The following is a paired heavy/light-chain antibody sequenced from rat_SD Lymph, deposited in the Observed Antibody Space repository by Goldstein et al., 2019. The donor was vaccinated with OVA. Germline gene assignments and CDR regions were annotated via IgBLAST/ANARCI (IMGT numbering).Light chain of an antibody. CDR2: FAS. V-gene: IGKV3S14*01. CDR3: QQGWEFPLT. J-gene: IGKJ5*01. Sequence: DIVLTQSPALAVSLGQKTTMSCKTSQNVDNFGKSYIHWYQQKPGEQPKLLIYFASNLASQVPARFSGSGSERDFTLTINPVEADDVATYYCQQGWEFPLTFGSGTKLEIK. CDR1: QNVDNFGKSY.
Heavy chain of an antibody. CDR1: GYTITSGY. CDR2: ITYSGST. V-gene: IGHV3-4*01. D-gene: IGHD1-11*01. CDR3: ARNDYGTFFFDY. Sequence: EIQLQESGPGLVKPSQSLSLTCSVTGYTITSGYDWSWIRKFPGNEMEWMGYITYSGSTHYNPSLKSRISITRDTSKNHFFLQLNSVTTEDTATYYCARNDYGTFFFDYWGQGVMVTVSS. J-gene: IGHJ2*01.